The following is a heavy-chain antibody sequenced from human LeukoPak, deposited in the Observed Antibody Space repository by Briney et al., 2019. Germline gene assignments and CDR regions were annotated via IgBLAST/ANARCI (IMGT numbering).Heavy chain of an antibody. D-gene: IGHD3-16*02. CDR1: GGSISSYY. J-gene: IGHJ4*02. Sequence: SETLSLTCTVSGGSISSYYWSWIRQPPGKGLEWIGYIYYSGSTNYNPSLKSRVTISVDTSKNQFSLKLSSVTAADTAAYYCARVRRLSKHFDYWGQGTLVTVSS. V-gene: IGHV4-59*01. CDR3: ARVRRLSKHFDY. CDR2: IYYSGST.